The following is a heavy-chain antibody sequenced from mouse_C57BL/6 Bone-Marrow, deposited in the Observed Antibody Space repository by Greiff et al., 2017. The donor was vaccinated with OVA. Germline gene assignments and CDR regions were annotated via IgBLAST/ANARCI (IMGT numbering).Heavy chain of an antibody. V-gene: IGHV5-4*01. Sequence: EVKLVDSGGGLVKPGGSLKLSCAASGFTFSSYAMSWVRQTPEKRLEWVATISDGGSYTYYPDNVKGRFTISRDNAKNNLYLQMSHLKSEDTAMYYCARDELRLPYAMDYWGQGTSVTVSS. D-gene: IGHD3-2*02. CDR3: ARDELRLPYAMDY. J-gene: IGHJ4*01. CDR1: GFTFSSYA. CDR2: ISDGGSYT.